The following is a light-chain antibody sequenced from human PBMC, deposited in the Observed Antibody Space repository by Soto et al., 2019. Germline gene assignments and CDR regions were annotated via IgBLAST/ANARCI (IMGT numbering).Light chain of an antibody. J-gene: IGKJ4*01. V-gene: IGKV3D-20*01. CDR3: QQYDTAPLT. CDR2: NPS. CDR1: QGRSSGR. Sequence: EIVLTQSPATLSLSPGERATLACGAGQGRSSGRLGGYQQKPGLAPRLLIKNPSSRATDIPDRFSGSGSGTDFTLTISRLEPEDFAVYYCQQYDTAPLTFGVGTKVEIK.